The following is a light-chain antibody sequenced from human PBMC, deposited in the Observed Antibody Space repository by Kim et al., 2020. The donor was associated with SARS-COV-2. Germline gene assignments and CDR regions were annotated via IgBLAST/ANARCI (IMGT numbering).Light chain of an antibody. J-gene: IGLJ2*01. CDR1: QY. V-gene: IGLV3-25*03. CDR2: EDS. CDR3: QSTDPTCSYEL. Sequence: QYVYWYQQKPGQAPVLLIYEDSVRPSGVPERFSGSSSETLATLTIDGVQVDDEADYYCQSTDPTCSYELFAGGTQLTVL.